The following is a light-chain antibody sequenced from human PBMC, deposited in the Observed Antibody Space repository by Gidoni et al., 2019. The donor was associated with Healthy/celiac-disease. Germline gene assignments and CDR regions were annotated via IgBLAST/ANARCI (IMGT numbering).Light chain of an antibody. V-gene: IGKV1-39*01. CDR3: QQSYSTALT. CDR1: QSISSY. Sequence: DIHISQSPSSLSASVGNRVTITCRTSQSISSYLNWYQQKPGKATKLMIYAASRLQSGVPSRLSSSGSGTDFTIISSRLQPEDFANYYCQQSYSTALTFGGXTKVEIK. CDR2: AAS. J-gene: IGKJ4*01.